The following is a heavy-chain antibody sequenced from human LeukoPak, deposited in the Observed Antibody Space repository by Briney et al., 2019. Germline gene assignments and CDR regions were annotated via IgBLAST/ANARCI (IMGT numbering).Heavy chain of an antibody. V-gene: IGHV4-59*01. CDR2: ISDSGST. J-gene: IGHJ5*02. CDR1: GGSISGYY. CDR3: ARGAGWYSP. Sequence: PSETLSLTCTVSGGSISGYYWSWLRQPPGKGLEWIGYISDSGSTNCHPSLKSRVTISVDTSKNQFSLKLTSVTTADSAVYYCARGAGWYSPWGQGTLVTVSS. D-gene: IGHD6-19*01.